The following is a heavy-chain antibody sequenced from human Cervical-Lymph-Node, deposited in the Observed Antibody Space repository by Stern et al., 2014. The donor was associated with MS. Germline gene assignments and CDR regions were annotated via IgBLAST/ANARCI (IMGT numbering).Heavy chain of an antibody. J-gene: IGHJ4*02. CDR1: GGSISSYH. CDR3: AREYGDGNYFDF. V-gene: IGHV4-59*01. Sequence: QVQLQESGPGLVKPSETLSLTCTASGGSISSYHWSWIRQPPGKGLEWIGYVYNSGSTNYNPSLKSRVTISVDTSKNQFSLKLRSVSAADTAVYYCAREYGDGNYFDFWGQGTLVTVSS. D-gene: IGHD4-17*01. CDR2: VYNSGST.